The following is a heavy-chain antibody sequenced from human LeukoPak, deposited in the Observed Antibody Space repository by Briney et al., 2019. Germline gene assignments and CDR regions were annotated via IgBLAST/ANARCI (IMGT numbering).Heavy chain of an antibody. CDR1: GFTFSSYW. CDR3: ASGIGVGDSFDI. Sequence: PGGSLRLSCAASGFTFSSYWMYWVRQAPGKGLVWVSRINSGARNTNYADSVQGRFTISRDNAKNTLYLQMNSLRVKDTAVYYCASGIGVGDSFDIWGQGTMVTVSS. D-gene: IGHD3-3*01. J-gene: IGHJ3*02. CDR2: INSGARNT. V-gene: IGHV3-74*01.